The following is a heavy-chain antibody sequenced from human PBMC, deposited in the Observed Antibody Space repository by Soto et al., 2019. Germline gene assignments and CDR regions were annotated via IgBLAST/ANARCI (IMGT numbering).Heavy chain of an antibody. D-gene: IGHD1-26*01. V-gene: IGHV3-74*01. CDR1: GFIFNSYW. CDR2: INSDGSST. CDR3: ARGKATPDYYGMDV. J-gene: IGHJ6*04. Sequence: EVQLVESGGGLVQPGRSLRLSCEASGFIFNSYWMHWVRQAPGKGLVCVSRINSDGSSTSYAYSVKGRFTISRDNAKNKLEVEMNSLRASDTAVYYCARGKATPDYYGMDVWGNVTTVTVSS.